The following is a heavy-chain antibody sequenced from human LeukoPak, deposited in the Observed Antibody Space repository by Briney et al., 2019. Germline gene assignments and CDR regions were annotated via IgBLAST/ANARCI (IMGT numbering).Heavy chain of an antibody. CDR3: ARVHGPIVGAATAHFDY. CDR2: IRYDGSNK. J-gene: IGHJ4*02. CDR1: GFTFSSYG. V-gene: IGHV3-30*02. D-gene: IGHD1-26*01. Sequence: GGSLGLSCAASGFTFSSYGMHWVRQAPGKGLEWVAFIRYDGSNKYYADSVKGRFAISRDNAKNSLYLQMNSLRAEDTAVYYCARVHGPIVGAATAHFDYWGQGTLVTVSS.